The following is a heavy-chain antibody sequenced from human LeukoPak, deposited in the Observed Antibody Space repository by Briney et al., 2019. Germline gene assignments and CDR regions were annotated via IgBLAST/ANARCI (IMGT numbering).Heavy chain of an antibody. J-gene: IGHJ4*02. CDR3: ARVADDYFDY. CDR2: INQTGSEK. CDR1: GFTFSSYW. D-gene: IGHD6-19*01. V-gene: IGHV3-7*01. Sequence: GGSLRLSCAASGFTFSSYWMSWVRQAPGKGLEWVANINQTGSEKYFVDSVKGRFTISRDNAKNSPYLQMNSLRAEDTAVYYCARVADDYFDYWGQGTLVTVSS.